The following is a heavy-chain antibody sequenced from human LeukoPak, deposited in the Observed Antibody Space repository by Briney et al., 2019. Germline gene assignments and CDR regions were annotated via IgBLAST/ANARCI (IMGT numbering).Heavy chain of an antibody. CDR3: ARKTVGATSGYYFDY. J-gene: IGHJ4*02. D-gene: IGHD1-26*01. V-gene: IGHV4-34*01. Sequence: SETLSLTCTVYGGSFSGYYWSWIRQPPGKGLEWIGEINHSGSTNYNPSLKSRVTISVDTSKNQFSLKLSSVTAADTAVYYCARKTVGATSGYYFDYWGQGTLVTVSS. CDR1: GGSFSGYY. CDR2: INHSGST.